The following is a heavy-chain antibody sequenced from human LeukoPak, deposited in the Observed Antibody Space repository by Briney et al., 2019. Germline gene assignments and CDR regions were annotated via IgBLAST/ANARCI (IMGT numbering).Heavy chain of an antibody. Sequence: ASVKLSCKASGYTFTSYGISWVRQAPGQGLEWMGWISAYNGNTNYAQKLQGRVTMTTETSTSTAYMELRSLRSDDTAVYYCARSFNVESGSSYFDYWGQGTLVTVSS. J-gene: IGHJ4*02. D-gene: IGHD2-21*01. CDR2: ISAYNGNT. CDR1: GYTFTSYG. V-gene: IGHV1-18*01. CDR3: ARSFNVESGSSYFDY.